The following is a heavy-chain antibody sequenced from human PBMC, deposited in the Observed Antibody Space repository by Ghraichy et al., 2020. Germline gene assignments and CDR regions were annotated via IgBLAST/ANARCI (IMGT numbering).Heavy chain of an antibody. D-gene: IGHD6-19*01. CDR2: ISGSGGST. Sequence: GESLNISCAASGFTFSSYAMSWVRQAPGKGLEWVSAISGSGGSTYYADSVKGRFTISRDNSKNTLYLQMNSLRAEDTAVYYCARLSGWSYYFDYWGQGTLVTVSS. V-gene: IGHV3-23*01. CDR1: GFTFSSYA. CDR3: ARLSGWSYYFDY. J-gene: IGHJ4*02.